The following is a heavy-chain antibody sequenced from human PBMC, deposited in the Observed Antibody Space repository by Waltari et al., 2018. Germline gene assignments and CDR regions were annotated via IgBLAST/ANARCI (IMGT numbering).Heavy chain of an antibody. J-gene: IGHJ4*02. D-gene: IGHD6-6*01. V-gene: IGHV4-59*11. CDR1: GGSISSHY. CDR3: ARVGIAARVFDY. CDR2: IYYSGST. Sequence: QVQLQESGPGLVKPSETLSLTCTVSGGSISSHYWSWIWQPPGKGLEWIGYIYYSGSTNYNPSLKSRVTISVDTSKNQFSLKLSSVTAADTAVYYCARVGIAARVFDYWGQGTLVTVSS.